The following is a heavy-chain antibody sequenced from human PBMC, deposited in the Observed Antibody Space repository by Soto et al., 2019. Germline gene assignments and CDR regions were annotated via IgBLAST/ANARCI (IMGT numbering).Heavy chain of an antibody. CDR2: IYWNDDK. D-gene: IGHD2-15*01. CDR1: GFSLSTSGVG. Sequence: SGPTLVNPPQTLTLTCTFSGFSLSTSGVGGGWIRQPPGKALEWLALIYWNDDKRYSPSLKSRLTITKNTSKNQVVLTMTNMDPVDTATYYCAHRPSYCSGGSCYSGFDYWGQGTLVTVSS. J-gene: IGHJ4*02. V-gene: IGHV2-5*01. CDR3: AHRPSYCSGGSCYSGFDY.